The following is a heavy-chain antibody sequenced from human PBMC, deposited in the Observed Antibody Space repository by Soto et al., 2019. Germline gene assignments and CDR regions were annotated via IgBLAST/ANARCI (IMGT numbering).Heavy chain of an antibody. V-gene: IGHV3-33*01. J-gene: IGHJ5*02. CDR3: ARSHYDILPGSTHFDH. Sequence: GGSLRLSCAASGFTFSSYGMHWVRQAPGKGLEWVAVIWYDGSNKYYADSVKGRFTISRDNSKNTLYLQMSSLRAEDTAVYYRARSHYDILPGSTHFDHWGQGTQVTVSS. D-gene: IGHD3-9*01. CDR1: GFTFSSYG. CDR2: IWYDGSNK.